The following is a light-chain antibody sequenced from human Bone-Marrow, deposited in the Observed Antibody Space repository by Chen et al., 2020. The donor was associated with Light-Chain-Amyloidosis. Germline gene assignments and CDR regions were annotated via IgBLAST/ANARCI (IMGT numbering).Light chain of an antibody. CDR2: DDS. CDR3: QVWDRSSDRPV. CDR1: NIGSTS. V-gene: IGLV3-21*02. Sequence: SYVLTQPSLLSVAPGQTATFACGGNNIGSTSVHWYQQTPGQAPLLVVYDDSDRPSGIPERLSGSNSGNTATLTISRVEAGDEADYYCQVWDRSSDRPVFGGGTKLTVL. J-gene: IGLJ3*02.